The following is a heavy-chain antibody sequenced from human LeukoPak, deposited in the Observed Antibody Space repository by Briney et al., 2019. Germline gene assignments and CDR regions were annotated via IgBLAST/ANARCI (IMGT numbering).Heavy chain of an antibody. CDR1: GGSISSYY. Sequence: SETLSLTCTVSGGSISSYYWSWIRQPPGKGLEWIGYIYYSGTTNYNPSLKSRVTISVDTSKSQFSLKLSSVTAADTAVYYCARGVYIAAAQYGYCGQGTLVTVSS. CDR2: IYYSGTT. CDR3: ARGVYIAAAQYGY. J-gene: IGHJ4*02. D-gene: IGHD6-13*01. V-gene: IGHV4-59*01.